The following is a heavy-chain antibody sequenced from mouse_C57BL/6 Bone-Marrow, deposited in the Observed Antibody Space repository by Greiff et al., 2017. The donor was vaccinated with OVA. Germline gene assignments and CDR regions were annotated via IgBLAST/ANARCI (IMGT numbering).Heavy chain of an antibody. CDR2: ISSGGSYT. V-gene: IGHV5-6*01. Sequence: EVQGVESGGDLVKPGGSLKLSCAASGFTFSSYGMSWVRQTPDKRLEWVATISSGGSYTYYPDSVKGRFTISRDNAKNTLYLQMSSLKSEDTAMYYCARRDGYPYWYFDVWGTGTTVTVSS. J-gene: IGHJ1*03. D-gene: IGHD2-3*01. CDR3: ARRDGYPYWYFDV. CDR1: GFTFSSYG.